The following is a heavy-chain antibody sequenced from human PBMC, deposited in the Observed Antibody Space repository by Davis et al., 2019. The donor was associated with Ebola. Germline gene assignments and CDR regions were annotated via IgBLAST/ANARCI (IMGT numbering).Heavy chain of an antibody. Sequence: AASVTVSCKASGYTFTGYYMHWVRQAPGQGLEWMGRINPNSGGTNYAQKFQGRVTMTRDTSISTAYMELSRLRSDDTAVYYCARDREYYGSGSYQDYWGQGTLVTVSS. CDR1: GYTFTGYY. J-gene: IGHJ4*02. V-gene: IGHV1-2*06. CDR2: INPNSGGT. D-gene: IGHD3-10*01. CDR3: ARDREYYGSGSYQDY.